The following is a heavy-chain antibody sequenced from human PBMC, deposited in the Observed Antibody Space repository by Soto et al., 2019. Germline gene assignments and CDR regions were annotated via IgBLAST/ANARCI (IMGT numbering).Heavy chain of an antibody. J-gene: IGHJ4*02. D-gene: IGHD6-13*01. CDR3: ARSGSSWNLREFDY. CDR1: GYTFTCYG. V-gene: IGHV1-18*01. Sequence: ASVKVSGKASGYTFTCYGIIWVRQAPGQGLEWIGWISVYNGNTNYAQKFRGRVTMTTDISTTTAYMEMRSLRSDDTAVYYCARSGSSWNLREFDYWGQGTLVTVSS. CDR2: ISVYNGNT.